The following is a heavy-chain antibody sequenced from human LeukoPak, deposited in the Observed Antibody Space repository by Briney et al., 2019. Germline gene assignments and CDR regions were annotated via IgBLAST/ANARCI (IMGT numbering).Heavy chain of an antibody. CDR1: GGSISGYY. CDR2: INHSGST. D-gene: IGHD2-15*01. J-gene: IGHJ6*02. Sequence: SETLSLACAVYGGSISGYYWSWIRQPPGKGLEWIGEINHSGSTNYNPSLKSRVTISVDTSKNQFSLKLSSVTAADTAVYYCARGRRLGYCSAGSCYSYYYYGMDVWGQGTTVTVSS. CDR3: ARGRRLGYCSAGSCYSYYYYGMDV. V-gene: IGHV4-34*01.